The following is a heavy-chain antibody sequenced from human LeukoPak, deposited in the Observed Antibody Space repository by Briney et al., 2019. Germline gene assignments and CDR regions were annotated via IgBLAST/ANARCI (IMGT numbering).Heavy chain of an antibody. J-gene: IGHJ4*02. D-gene: IGHD5-24*01. Sequence: GASVKVSCKTSGYIFTPHHIHWMRQAPGQGLELLGWVSAANNPEYSQKFQGRVVVTRDASATTSYLELNSLRSEDTAVYYCAMSVEMPPIPSFDYWGQGTLVTVSS. CDR2: VSAANNP. CDR1: GYIFTPHH. CDR3: AMSVEMPPIPSFDY. V-gene: IGHV1-3*01.